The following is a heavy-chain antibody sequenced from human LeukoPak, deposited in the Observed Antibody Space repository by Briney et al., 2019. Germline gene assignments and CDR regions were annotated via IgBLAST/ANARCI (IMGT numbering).Heavy chain of an antibody. CDR3: ARDGPSWGDGDYGMDV. D-gene: IGHD3-16*01. CDR2: ISAYNGNT. CDR1: GYTFTSYG. J-gene: IGHJ6*02. V-gene: IGHV1-18*01. Sequence: ASVKVYCKASGYTFTSYGISWVRQAPGQGLEWMGWISAYNGNTNYAHKLQGRVTMTTDTSTSTAYMELRSLRSDDTAVYYCARDGPSWGDGDYGMDVWGQGTTVTVSS.